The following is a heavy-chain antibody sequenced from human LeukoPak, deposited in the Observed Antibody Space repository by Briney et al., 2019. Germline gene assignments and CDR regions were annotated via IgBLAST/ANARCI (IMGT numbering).Heavy chain of an antibody. CDR3: ATLRIGFDS. CDR1: GFTFSNYV. V-gene: IGHV3-23*01. CDR2: INTSGGSP. D-gene: IGHD2-21*01. J-gene: IGHJ5*01. Sequence: GGCLRLSCAAPGFTFSNYVMSWVRQAPGKGLEWISSINTSGGSPYYVASVKGRFTISRDNANNFLFLQMNDLRADDTAVYFCATLRIGFDSWGQGTLVTVAS.